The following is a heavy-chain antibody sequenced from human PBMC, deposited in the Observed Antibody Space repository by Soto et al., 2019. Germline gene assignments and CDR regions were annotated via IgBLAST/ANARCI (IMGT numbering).Heavy chain of an antibody. J-gene: IGHJ4*01. Sequence: QVLLVQSGTEVKKPGSSVKVSCKVSGDSFTTSTFSWVRQTPGQGLEWMGTIIPLLETADYAQKFQVSVTITADESTSTVYMELSSLRSEDAALYYCAKAVGTGAFDYWGHGTLVTVSS. CDR2: IIPLLETA. D-gene: IGHD1-1*01. CDR3: AKAVGTGAFDY. CDR1: GDSFTTST. V-gene: IGHV1-69*18.